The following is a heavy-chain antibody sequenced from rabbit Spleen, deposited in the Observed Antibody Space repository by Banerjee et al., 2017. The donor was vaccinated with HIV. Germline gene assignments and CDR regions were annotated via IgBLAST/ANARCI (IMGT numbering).Heavy chain of an antibody. V-gene: IGHV1S45*01. CDR3: ARDAGSYDYIDVYFNL. J-gene: IGHJ4*01. CDR1: GFSFSNKAV. Sequence: QEQLVESGGGLVQPEGSLKLSCTASGFSFSNKAVMCWVRQAPGKGLEWIACINAATGKPVYATWAKGRFTISRTSSTTVTLQMTSLTAADTATYFCARDAGSYDYIDVYFNLWGPGTLVTVS. D-gene: IGHD8-1*01. CDR2: INAATGKP.